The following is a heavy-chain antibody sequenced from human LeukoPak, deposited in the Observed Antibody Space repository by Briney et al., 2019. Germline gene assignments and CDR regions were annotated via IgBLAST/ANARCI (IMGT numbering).Heavy chain of an antibody. J-gene: IGHJ6*03. V-gene: IGHV3-74*01. D-gene: IGHD1-26*01. Sequence: PGGSLRLSCVASGFTFSNYWMYWVRHAPGKGLVWVSRINTDGSTTIYADSVKGRFTISRDNAKNTLYLQMNSLRAEETAVYYGARDSGTYYYYYMDVWGEGTSVTVSS. CDR1: GFTFSNYW. CDR3: ARDSGTYYYYYMDV. CDR2: INTDGSTT.